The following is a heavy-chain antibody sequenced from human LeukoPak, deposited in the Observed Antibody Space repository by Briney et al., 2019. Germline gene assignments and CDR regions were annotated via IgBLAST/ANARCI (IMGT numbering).Heavy chain of an antibody. D-gene: IGHD4-17*01. CDR2: IYHSGNT. Sequence: PSETLSLTCTVSGGSVSSGPYYWSWIRQPPGKGLEWIGYIYHSGNTNYNPSLKSRVTISVGRSKNQFSLKLSSVTAADTAVYYCARDGGSYSDIAEYFQHWGQGTLVTVSS. CDR1: GGSVSSGPYY. V-gene: IGHV4-61*01. CDR3: ARDGGSYSDIAEYFQH. J-gene: IGHJ1*01.